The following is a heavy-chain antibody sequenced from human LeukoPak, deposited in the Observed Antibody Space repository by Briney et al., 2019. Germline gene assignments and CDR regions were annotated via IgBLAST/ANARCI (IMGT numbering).Heavy chain of an antibody. V-gene: IGHV4-39*01. J-gene: IGHJ4*02. CDR2: IYRSGDT. Sequence: SETLSLTCTVSGGSISDTTYYWGWIRQPPGKGLEWIGSIYRSGDTYYTPSFKSRVTISVDTSKNQFSLKLSSVTAADTAVYYCAGPNSSSRFAYWGQGTLVTVSS. CDR1: GGSISDTTYY. CDR3: AGPNSSSRFAY. D-gene: IGHD6-6*01.